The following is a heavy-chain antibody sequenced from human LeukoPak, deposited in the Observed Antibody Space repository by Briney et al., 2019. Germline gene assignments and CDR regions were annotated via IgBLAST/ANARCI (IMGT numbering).Heavy chain of an antibody. V-gene: IGHV3-15*01. CDR1: GFTFSNAW. Sequence: PGGSLRLSCAASGFTFSNAWMSWVRQAPGKGLEWVGRIKSKTDGGTTDYAAPVKGRFTISRDDSKNTLYLQMNSLKTEDTAVYYCTTDLRYSSSWDPDYWGQGTLVTVSS. D-gene: IGHD6-13*01. CDR2: IKSKTDGGTT. CDR3: TTDLRYSSSWDPDY. J-gene: IGHJ4*02.